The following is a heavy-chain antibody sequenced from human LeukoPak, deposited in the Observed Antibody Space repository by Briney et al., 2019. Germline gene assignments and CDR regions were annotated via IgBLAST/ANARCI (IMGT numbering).Heavy chain of an antibody. V-gene: IGHV4-38-2*02. D-gene: IGHD3-10*01. CDR1: GYSISSGYY. J-gene: IGHJ3*02. Sequence: SETLSLTCTVSGYSISSGYYWGWIRHPPGKGLEGIGSIYHSGSTYYNPSLKSRVTMSVDTSKNQFSLKLSSVTAADTAVYYCARVWHYYGSGSYWDAFDIWGQGTMVTVSS. CDR2: IYHSGST. CDR3: ARVWHYYGSGSYWDAFDI.